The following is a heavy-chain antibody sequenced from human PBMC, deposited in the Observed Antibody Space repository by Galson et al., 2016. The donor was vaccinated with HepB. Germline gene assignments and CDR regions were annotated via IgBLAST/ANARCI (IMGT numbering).Heavy chain of an antibody. J-gene: IGHJ4*02. Sequence: SVKVSCKASGYTFIGHYIHWVRQAPGQGLEWMGGIIPLLETANYARKFQGRVSIIVDESTRTAYMELSSLRSEDTAVYYCARGDSSSGYYFDYWGQGTLVTVSS. CDR2: IIPLLETA. CDR3: ARGDSSSGYYFDY. V-gene: IGHV1-69*13. D-gene: IGHD3-22*01. CDR1: GYTFIGHY.